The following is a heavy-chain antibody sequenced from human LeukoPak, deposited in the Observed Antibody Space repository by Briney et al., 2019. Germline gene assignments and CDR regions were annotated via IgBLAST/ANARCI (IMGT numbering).Heavy chain of an antibody. D-gene: IGHD3-22*01. CDR1: GFTFYNYA. J-gene: IGHJ4*02. V-gene: IGHV3-23*01. CDR2: VSGSGGST. CDR3: ARENVDSGGYYSGRVFDY. Sequence: PGGSLRLSCAASGFTFYNYAMSWVRQAPGKGLEWVSAVSGSGGSTYYADSVKGRFTISRDNSKNTLFLQMNSLRADDTAVYYCARENVDSGGYYSGRVFDYWGQGTLVTVSS.